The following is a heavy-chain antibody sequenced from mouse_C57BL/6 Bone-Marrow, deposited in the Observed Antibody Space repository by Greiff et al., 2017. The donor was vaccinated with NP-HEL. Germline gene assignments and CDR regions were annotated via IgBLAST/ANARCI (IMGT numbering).Heavy chain of an antibody. CDR3: ARLGCYWDFDV. D-gene: IGHD3-3*01. Sequence: DVKLVESGGGLVKPGGSLKLSCAASGFTFSDYGMHWVRQAPEKGLEWVAYISSGSGTIYYADTVKGRFTISRDNAKNTLFLQMTSLRSEDTAMYYCARLGCYWDFDVGGTGTTVTVSS. CDR1: GFTFSDYG. V-gene: IGHV5-17*01. J-gene: IGHJ1*03. CDR2: ISSGSGTI.